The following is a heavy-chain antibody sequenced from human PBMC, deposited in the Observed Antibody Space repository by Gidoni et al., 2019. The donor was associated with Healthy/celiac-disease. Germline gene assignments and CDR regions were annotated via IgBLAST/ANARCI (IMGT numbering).Heavy chain of an antibody. D-gene: IGHD3-3*01. V-gene: IGHV2-5*02. CDR3: AHSGSYDFWSENAFDI. Sequence: QITLKESGPTLVKPTQTLTLTCTFSGFSLSTSGVGVGWIRQPPGKALEWLALIYWDDDKRHSPSLKSRLTSTKDTSKNQVVLTMTNMDPVDTATYYCAHSGSYDFWSENAFDIWGQGTMVTVSS. J-gene: IGHJ3*02. CDR1: GFSLSTSGVG. CDR2: IYWDDDK.